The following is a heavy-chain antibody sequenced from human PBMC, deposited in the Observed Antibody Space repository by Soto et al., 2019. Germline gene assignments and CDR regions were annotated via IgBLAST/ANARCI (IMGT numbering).Heavy chain of an antibody. CDR3: AKGAGGRYYCDY. J-gene: IGHJ4*02. CDR2: ISGSGSST. CDR1: GFLFIRYC. V-gene: IGHV3-23*01. D-gene: IGHD3-16*01. Sequence: AALRLSCLSGGFLFIRYCMSWVRPAPGKGLEWVSSISGSGSSTYYADSVKGRFTVSRDNSKNTLYLQMNSLRAEDTAVYYCAKGAGGRYYCDYWGQGTLVTVSS.